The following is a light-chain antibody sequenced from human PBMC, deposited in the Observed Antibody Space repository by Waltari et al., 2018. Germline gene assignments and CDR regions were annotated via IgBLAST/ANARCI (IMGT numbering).Light chain of an antibody. CDR1: SSDVGAYNL. CDR3: CSYGGRRTSSNV. Sequence: QSALTQPASVSGSLGQSIILSCTGTSSDVGAYNLVAWYHQPPGKPPKLILYEVNKRPSWVSDRFSGSKSCNTASLTISGLQAEDEADYYCCSYGGRRTSSNVFGTGTRVTVL. V-gene: IGLV2-23*02. J-gene: IGLJ6*01. CDR2: EVN.